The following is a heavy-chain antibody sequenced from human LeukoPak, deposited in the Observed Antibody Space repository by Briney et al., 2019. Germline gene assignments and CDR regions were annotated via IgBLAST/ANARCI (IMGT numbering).Heavy chain of an antibody. V-gene: IGHV1-2*02. CDR2: INPNSGGT. CDR1: GYTFTGYY. J-gene: IGHJ5*02. CDR3: ARGDGDYVRGNWFDP. D-gene: IGHD4-17*01. Sequence: ASVKVSCKASGYTFTGYYMHWVRQAPGQGLEWMGWINPNSGGTNYAQKFQGRVTMTRDTSISTDYMELSRLRSDDTAVYYCARGDGDYVRGNWFDPWGQGTLVTVSS.